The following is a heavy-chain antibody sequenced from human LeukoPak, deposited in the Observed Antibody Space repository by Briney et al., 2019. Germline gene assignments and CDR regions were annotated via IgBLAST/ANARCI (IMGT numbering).Heavy chain of an antibody. D-gene: IGHD1-1*01. V-gene: IGHV3-21*01. CDR3: ARDQRATASTGSYFDY. CDR2: VSSSSSYI. J-gene: IGHJ4*02. Sequence: GGSLRLSCAASGFTFSPYGMNWVRQAPGKGLKWVSSVSSSSSYIYYADSVKGRFTISRDNAKNSLSLQMNSLRAEDTAVYYCARDQRATASTGSYFDYWGQGTLVTVSS. CDR1: GFTFSPYG.